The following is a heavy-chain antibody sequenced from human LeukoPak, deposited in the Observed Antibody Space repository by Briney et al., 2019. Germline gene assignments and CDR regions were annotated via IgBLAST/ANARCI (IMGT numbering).Heavy chain of an antibody. CDR1: GFTFSSYA. CDR3: AREYQGYYYDSSGYYGFDY. Sequence: GGSLRLSCAASGFTFSSYAMHWVRQAPGKGLEWVAIISYDGSNKYYAESVKGRFTISRDNSKNTLYLQMNSLRAEDTAVYYCAREYQGYYYDSSGYYGFDYWGQGTLVTVSS. V-gene: IGHV3-30*04. CDR2: ISYDGSNK. D-gene: IGHD3-22*01. J-gene: IGHJ4*02.